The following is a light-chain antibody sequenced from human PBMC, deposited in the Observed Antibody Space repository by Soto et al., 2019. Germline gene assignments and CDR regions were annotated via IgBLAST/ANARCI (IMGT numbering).Light chain of an antibody. V-gene: IGLV1-44*01. J-gene: IGLJ1*01. CDR2: TNN. CDR1: SSNIGINT. CDR3: AAWDDSLNGRV. Sequence: QSVLTQPPSASETPGQRVSISCSGSSSNIGINTVSWYQQLPGKAPKLLIYTNNQRPSGVPDRFSASKSGTSASLAISGPQSDDEADYYCAAWDDSLNGRVFGTGTKV.